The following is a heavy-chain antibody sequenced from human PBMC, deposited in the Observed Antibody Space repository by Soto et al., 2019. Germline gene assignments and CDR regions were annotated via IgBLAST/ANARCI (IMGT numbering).Heavy chain of an antibody. CDR3: AREFPYYESSDSYFDY. V-gene: IGHV6-1*01. D-gene: IGHD3-16*01. J-gene: IGHJ4*02. Sequence: SQTLSLPCAISGDSVSGNSAAWNWIRQSPSRGLEWLGRTYYRSKWYNDYAVSVKSRITVTPDTSKNQFSLHLNSVTPEDTAVHYRAREFPYYESSDSYFDYWGQGALVTVSS. CDR2: TYYRSKWYN. CDR1: GDSVSGNSAA.